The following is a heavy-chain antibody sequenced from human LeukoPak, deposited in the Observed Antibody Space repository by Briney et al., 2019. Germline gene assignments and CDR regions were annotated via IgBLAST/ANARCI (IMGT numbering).Heavy chain of an antibody. CDR1: GFTFSRYW. D-gene: IGHD2-2*01. V-gene: IGHV3-7*01. J-gene: IGHJ6*03. Sequence: PGGSLRLSCAASGFTFSRYWMSWVRQAPGKGLEWVASIKQDGSEKYYVDSVKGRFTISRGNARNSLSLQMNSLRAEDTAVYYCARYVDQTYYYYYMDVWGKGTTVTVSS. CDR3: ARYVDQTYYYYYMDV. CDR2: IKQDGSEK.